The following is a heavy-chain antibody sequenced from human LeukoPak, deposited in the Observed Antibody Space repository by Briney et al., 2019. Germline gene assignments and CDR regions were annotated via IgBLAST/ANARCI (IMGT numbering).Heavy chain of an antibody. CDR3: VKIVMAGGYFDY. CDR2: ISSNGATT. V-gene: IGHV3-64*05. J-gene: IGHJ4*02. D-gene: IGHD3-16*01. Sequence: GGSLRLSCAASGFTFSTYVMHWVRQAPGKGLEYVSAISSNGATTYYADSVKGRFTISRDNSKNTLYFQMSSLRPEDTAVYYCVKIVMAGGYFDYWGQGTLVTVSS. CDR1: GFTFSTYV.